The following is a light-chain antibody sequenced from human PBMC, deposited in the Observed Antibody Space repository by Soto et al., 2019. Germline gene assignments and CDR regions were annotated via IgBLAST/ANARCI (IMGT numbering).Light chain of an antibody. J-gene: IGLJ3*02. Sequence: QSVLTQSPSASASLGASVKLTCTLRSGHSSYAIAWHQQQPEKGPRHLMKLNSDGSHSKGDGIPDRFSGSSSGAERYLTISSLQSEDEADYYCQTWGTGIRVFGGGTKLTVL. V-gene: IGLV4-69*01. CDR3: QTWGTGIRV. CDR1: SGHSSYA. CDR2: LNSDGSH.